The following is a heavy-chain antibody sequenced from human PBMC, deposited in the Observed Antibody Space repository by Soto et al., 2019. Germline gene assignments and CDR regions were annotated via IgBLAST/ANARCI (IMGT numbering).Heavy chain of an antibody. CDR2: ISYGGDNK. D-gene: IGHD6-13*01. V-gene: IGHV3-30*09. Sequence: QVQLVESGGGVVQPGRSLRLSCAASGFIFSDYAMHWVRQAPGKGLEWVAVISYGGDNKYYADSVRGRFAISRDNLKNTLDLQMNSLNTEDTAVYHCAKARHSTSWYGLEADFWGQGTLVTFSS. J-gene: IGHJ4*02. CDR1: GFIFSDYA. CDR3: AKARHSTSWYGLEADF.